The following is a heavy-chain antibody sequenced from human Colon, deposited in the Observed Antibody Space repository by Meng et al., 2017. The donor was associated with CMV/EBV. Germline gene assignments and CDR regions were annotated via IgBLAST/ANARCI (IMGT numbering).Heavy chain of an antibody. CDR1: VYNFTSNN. CDR3: ARDGLSGRYFDY. V-gene: IGHV7-4-1*02. Sequence: SCKASVYNFTSNNMIWVRQAPGQGPEWMGWINTNTGNPTYAQGFTGRFVFSLDTSVSTTYLQISSLKAEDTAVYYCARDGLSGRYFDYWGQGTLVTVSS. D-gene: IGHD1-26*01. J-gene: IGHJ4*02. CDR2: INTNTGNP.